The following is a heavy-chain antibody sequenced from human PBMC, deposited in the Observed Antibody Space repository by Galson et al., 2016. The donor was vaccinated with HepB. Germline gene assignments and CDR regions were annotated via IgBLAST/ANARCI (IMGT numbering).Heavy chain of an antibody. CDR3: ARRDYYDNTAYGMDV. CDR2: IDPSDSYT. J-gene: IGHJ6*02. D-gene: IGHD3-22*01. CDR1: GYSFTSYW. Sequence: QSGAEVKKPGESLRISCKGSGYSFTSYWINWVRQMPGKGLEWMGRIDPSDSYTNYSPSFQGHVSISVDKSIRTAYLQWSSLKASDTAMYYCARRDYYDNTAYGMDVWGQGTTVTVSS. V-gene: IGHV5-10-1*01.